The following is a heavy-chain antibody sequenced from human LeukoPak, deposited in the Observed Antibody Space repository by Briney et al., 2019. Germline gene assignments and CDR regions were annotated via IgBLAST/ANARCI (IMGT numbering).Heavy chain of an antibody. CDR2: IYTSGST. D-gene: IGHD3-9*01. Sequence: SETLSLTCTVSGGSISSYYWSWIRQPAGKGLEWIGRIYTSGSTNYNPSLKSRVTMSVDTSKNQFSLKLSSVTAADTAVYYCARGGGTISFDYYYHGMDVWGQGTTVTVSS. CDR3: ARGGGTISFDYYYHGMDV. CDR1: GGSISSYY. J-gene: IGHJ6*02. V-gene: IGHV4-4*07.